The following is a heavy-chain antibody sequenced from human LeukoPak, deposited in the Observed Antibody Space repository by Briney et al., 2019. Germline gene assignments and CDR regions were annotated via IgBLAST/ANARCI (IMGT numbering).Heavy chain of an antibody. CDR3: AREDGYMNY. D-gene: IGHD5-24*01. J-gene: IGHJ4*01. CDR1: GGSFSGFY. Sequence: SETLSLTCAVYGGSFSGFYWTWIRQPPGKGLEWIGEINHSGSTNYNPSLKSRVTISVDTSKNQFSLKLSSVTAADTAVYYCAREDGYMNYWGQGTLVTVSS. V-gene: IGHV4-34*01. CDR2: INHSGST.